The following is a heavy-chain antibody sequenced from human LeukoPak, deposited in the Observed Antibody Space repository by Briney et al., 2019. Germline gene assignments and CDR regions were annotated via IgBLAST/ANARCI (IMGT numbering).Heavy chain of an antibody. CDR1: EGTFSSYA. CDR3: ARDDSSATHDAFDI. V-gene: IGHV1-69*13. J-gene: IGHJ3*02. Sequence: ASVKVSCKASEGTFSSYAISWVRQAPGQGLEWMGGIIPIFGTANYAQKFQGRVTITADESTSTAYMELSSLRSEDTAVYYCARDDSSATHDAFDIWGQGTMVTVSS. D-gene: IGHD3-22*01. CDR2: IIPIFGTA.